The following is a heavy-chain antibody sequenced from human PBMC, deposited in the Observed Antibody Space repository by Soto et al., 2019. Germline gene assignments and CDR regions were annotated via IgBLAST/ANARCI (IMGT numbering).Heavy chain of an antibody. CDR3: ARIRYSSDSSGIPGAFDL. D-gene: IGHD6-19*01. V-gene: IGHV3-11*06. J-gene: IGHJ3*01. CDR1: GFTFSDFY. CDR2: MSNSNIYR. Sequence: VQLVESGGGLVQPGGSLRLSCAVSGFTFSDFYMSWIRQAPGKGLEWVSYMSNSNIYRNYAGSVKGRFTISRDNAKNSLSLQMTNLRADDTTLYFCARIRYSSDSSGIPGAFDLWGQGTVVAVSS.